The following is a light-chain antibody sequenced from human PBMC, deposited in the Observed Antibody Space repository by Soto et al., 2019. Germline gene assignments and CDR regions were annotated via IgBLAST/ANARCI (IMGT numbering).Light chain of an antibody. J-gene: IGKJ1*01. Sequence: LQMTQSPSSPSASVGDRVTITCRASQSISSYLNWYQQKPGKAPKLLIYAASSLQSGVPSRFSGSGSGTDFTLTISSLQPEDFATYYCQQRWTFGQGTKVDI. V-gene: IGKV1-39*01. CDR2: AAS. CDR3: QQRWT. CDR1: QSISSY.